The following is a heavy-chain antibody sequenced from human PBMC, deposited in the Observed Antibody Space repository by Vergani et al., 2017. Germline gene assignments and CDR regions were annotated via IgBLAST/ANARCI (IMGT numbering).Heavy chain of an antibody. D-gene: IGHD2-15*01. V-gene: IGHV3-53*01. CDR3: ARVDLGYCRGGSCSYYFDY. J-gene: IGHJ4*02. CDR2: IYSGGST. CDR1: GFTVSSNY. Sequence: VQLVESGGGLIQPGGSLRLSCEASGFTVSSNYMSWVRQAPGKGLEWVSVIYSGGSTYYADSVKGRFTISRDNLKNTLYLQMNSLRAEDTAVYYCARVDLGYCRGGSCSYYFDYWGQGTLVTVSS.